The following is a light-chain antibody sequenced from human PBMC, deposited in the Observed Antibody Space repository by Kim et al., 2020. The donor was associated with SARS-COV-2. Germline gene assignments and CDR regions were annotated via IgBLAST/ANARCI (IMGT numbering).Light chain of an antibody. J-gene: IGKJ2*01. V-gene: IGKV3-20*01. CDR2: GAS. CDR1: QSVSSNN. Sequence: EIVLTQSPGTLSLSPGEGGTLSCRASQSVSSNNLAWYQQKVGQAPRLLIYGASSRATGIPDRFSGSGSGADFPLTISRLESEDLAVYYCQQYGSSPYTFGQGTKLEI. CDR3: QQYGSSPYT.